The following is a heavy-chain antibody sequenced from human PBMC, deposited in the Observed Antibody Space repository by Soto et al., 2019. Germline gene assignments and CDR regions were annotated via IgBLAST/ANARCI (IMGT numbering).Heavy chain of an antibody. J-gene: IGHJ6*02. CDR2: INWNDDK. CDR1: GFSLSTAGMC. CDR3: ARIAAPHYGLDV. Sequence: SGPTLVNPTQTLTLTCSFSGFSLSTAGMCVSWIRQPPGKALEWLALINWNDDKFYSTSLKTRLSTSKDTPKNQVVLRVTNMDPVDTATYYCARIAAPHYGLDVWGQGTTVTVSS. D-gene: IGHD6-13*01. V-gene: IGHV2-70*01.